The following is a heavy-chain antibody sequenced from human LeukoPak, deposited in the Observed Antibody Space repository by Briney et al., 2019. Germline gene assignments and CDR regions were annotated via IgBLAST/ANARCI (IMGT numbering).Heavy chain of an antibody. CDR1: GFTVSSNY. J-gene: IGHJ4*02. CDR2: IYSGGST. V-gene: IGHV3-53*01. D-gene: IGHD3-10*01. Sequence: GGSLRLSCAASGFTVSSNYMSWVRQAQGKELEWVSVIYSGGSTYYADSVKGRFTISRDNSKNTLYLQMNSLRAEDTAVYYCARFGGHDGDFDYWGQGTLVTVSS. CDR3: ARFGGHDGDFDY.